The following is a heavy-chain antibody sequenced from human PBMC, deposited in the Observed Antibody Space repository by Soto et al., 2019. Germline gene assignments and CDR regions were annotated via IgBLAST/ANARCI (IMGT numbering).Heavy chain of an antibody. Sequence: PGGSLRLSCAASGFTFSSYSMKSVRKAPGKGLEWVSYISSSSSTIYYADSVKGRFTISRDNAKNSLYLQMNSLRAEDTAVYYCARANYYGSPGDFDYWGQGTLVTVSS. V-gene: IGHV3-48*01. D-gene: IGHD3-10*01. CDR3: ARANYYGSPGDFDY. CDR2: ISSSSSTI. J-gene: IGHJ4*02. CDR1: GFTFSSYS.